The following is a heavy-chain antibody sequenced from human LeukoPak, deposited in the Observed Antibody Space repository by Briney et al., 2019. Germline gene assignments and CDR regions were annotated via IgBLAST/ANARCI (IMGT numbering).Heavy chain of an antibody. V-gene: IGHV3-7*01. Sequence: GGSLRLSCVASGFTFSSYWMSWVRQAPGEGLEWVANIKQDGTEKNYVDSVKGRFTISRDNAKNSLYLQMSSLRAEDTAVYYCATTDSSSSDYWGQGTLVTVSS. J-gene: IGHJ4*02. D-gene: IGHD6-6*01. CDR2: IKQDGTEK. CDR3: ATTDSSSSDY. CDR1: GFTFSSYW.